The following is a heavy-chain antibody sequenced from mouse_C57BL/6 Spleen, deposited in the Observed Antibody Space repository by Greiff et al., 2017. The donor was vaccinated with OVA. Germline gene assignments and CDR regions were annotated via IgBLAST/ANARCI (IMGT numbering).Heavy chain of an antibody. Sequence: EVHLVESGGGLVKPGGSLKLSCAASGFTFSDYGMNWVRQAPEKGLEWVAYISSGSSTIYYADTVKGRFTISRDNAKNTLFLQMTSLRSEDTAMYYCARTYYGNYYAMDYWGQGTSVTVSS. V-gene: IGHV5-17*01. J-gene: IGHJ4*01. CDR2: ISSGSSTI. D-gene: IGHD2-10*01. CDR3: ARTYYGNYYAMDY. CDR1: GFTFSDYG.